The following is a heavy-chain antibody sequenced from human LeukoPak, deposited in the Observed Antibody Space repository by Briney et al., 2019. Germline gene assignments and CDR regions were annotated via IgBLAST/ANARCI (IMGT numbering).Heavy chain of an antibody. Sequence: GGSLRLSCAASGFTFSGSLIHWVRQAPGKGLEWVSAISGSGGSTYYADSVKGRFTISRDNSKNTLYLQMNSLRAEDTAVYYCAKEGQNFWSGRAGFDYWGQGTLVTVSS. CDR2: ISGSGGST. CDR3: AKEGQNFWSGRAGFDY. V-gene: IGHV3-23*01. D-gene: IGHD3-3*01. CDR1: GFTFSGSL. J-gene: IGHJ4*02.